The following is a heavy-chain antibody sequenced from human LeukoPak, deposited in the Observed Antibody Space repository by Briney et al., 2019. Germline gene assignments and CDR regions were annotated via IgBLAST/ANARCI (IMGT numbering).Heavy chain of an antibody. Sequence: PSETLSLTPTVSGGSICSSSYYWGWIRQPPGKGLEWIGSIYYSGSTYYNPSLKSRVTISVDTSKNQFFLKLSAVTAADTAVYYCARHYIQTPHYFDYWGQRSLVTVSS. CDR1: GGSICSSSYY. CDR2: IYYSGST. CDR3: ARHYIQTPHYFDY. J-gene: IGHJ4*02. V-gene: IGHV4-39*01.